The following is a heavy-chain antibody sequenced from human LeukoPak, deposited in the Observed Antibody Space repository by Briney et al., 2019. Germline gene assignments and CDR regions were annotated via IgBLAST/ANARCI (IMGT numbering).Heavy chain of an antibody. D-gene: IGHD6-19*01. Sequence: SETLSLTCTVSNGSISSYYWSWIRQPAGKGLEWIGRIHASGSTNYNPSLKSRVTMSVDTPKNQFSLKLSSVTAADAAIYFCARGDRAVAGAWGWFDPWGQGTLVTVSS. J-gene: IGHJ5*02. CDR3: ARGDRAVAGAWGWFDP. CDR2: IHASGST. CDR1: NGSISSYY. V-gene: IGHV4-4*07.